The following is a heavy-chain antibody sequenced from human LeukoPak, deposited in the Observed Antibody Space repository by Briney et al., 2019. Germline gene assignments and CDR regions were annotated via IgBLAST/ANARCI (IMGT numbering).Heavy chain of an antibody. CDR2: IYYSGST. CDR3: AREGSIAAAGTGYYYYYMDV. J-gene: IGHJ6*03. D-gene: IGHD6-13*01. V-gene: IGHV4-59*01. CDR1: GGSISSYY. Sequence: SETLSLTCTVSGGSISSYYWSWIRQPPGKGLEWIGYIYYSGSTNYNPSLKSRVTISVDTSKNQFSLKLSSVTAADTAVYYCAREGSIAAAGTGYYYYYMDVWGKGTTVTVSS.